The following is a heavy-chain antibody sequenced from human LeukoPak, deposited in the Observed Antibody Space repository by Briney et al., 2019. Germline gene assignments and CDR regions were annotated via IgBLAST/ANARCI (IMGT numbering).Heavy chain of an antibody. Sequence: ASVKVSCKASGGTFSSYAISWVRQAPGQGLEWMGGIIPIFGTANYAQKFQGRVTITTDESASTAYMELSSLRSEDTAVYYCARGSSSSLYYYYYMDVWGKGTTVTVSS. CDR3: ARGSSSSLYYYYYMDV. CDR2: IIPIFGTA. J-gene: IGHJ6*03. D-gene: IGHD6-6*01. CDR1: GGTFSSYA. V-gene: IGHV1-69*05.